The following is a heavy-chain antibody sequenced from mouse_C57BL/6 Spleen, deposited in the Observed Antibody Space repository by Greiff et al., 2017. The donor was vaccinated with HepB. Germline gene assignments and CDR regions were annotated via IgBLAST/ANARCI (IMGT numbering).Heavy chain of an antibody. V-gene: IGHV1-82*01. CDR3: ARSDYYGSSPGFAY. CDR1: GYAFSSSW. D-gene: IGHD1-1*01. Sequence: QVQLQQSGPELVKPGASVKISCKASGYAFSSSWMNWVKQRPGKGLEWIGRIYPGDGDTNYNGKFKGKATLTADKASSTAYMQLSSLTSEDSAVYLCARSDYYGSSPGFAYGGQGTLVTVSA. CDR2: IYPGDGDT. J-gene: IGHJ3*01.